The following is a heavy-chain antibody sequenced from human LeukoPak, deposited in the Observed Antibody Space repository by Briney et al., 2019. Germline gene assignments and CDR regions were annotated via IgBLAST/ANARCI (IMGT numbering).Heavy chain of an antibody. CDR3: AKDTPHGRDIVVVPAAIYAPGYYYGMDV. Sequence: GGSLRLSCAASGFTSSSYAMSWVRQAPGKGLEWVSAISGSGGSTYYADSARGRFTISRDNSKNTLYLQMNSLRAEDTAVYYCAKDTPHGRDIVVVPAAIYAPGYYYGMDVWGQGTTVTVSS. CDR1: GFTSSSYA. CDR2: ISGSGGST. J-gene: IGHJ6*02. V-gene: IGHV3-23*01. D-gene: IGHD2-2*01.